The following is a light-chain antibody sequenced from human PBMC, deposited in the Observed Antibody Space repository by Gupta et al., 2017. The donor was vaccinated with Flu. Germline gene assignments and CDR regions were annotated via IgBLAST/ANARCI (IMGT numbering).Light chain of an antibody. Sequence: KVTISCSGSSSNIGKNYVSWYQQLPGTAPKLLIYENYKRPSGIPDRFSGSKSGTSATLGITGLQTGDEADYFCGTWDSSLSAAVFGGATELTVL. CDR1: SSNIGKNY. CDR2: ENY. V-gene: IGLV1-51*02. J-gene: IGLJ3*02. CDR3: GTWDSSLSAAV.